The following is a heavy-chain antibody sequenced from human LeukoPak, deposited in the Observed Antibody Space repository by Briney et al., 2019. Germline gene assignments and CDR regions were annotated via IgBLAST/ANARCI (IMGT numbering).Heavy chain of an antibody. CDR2: INPNSGGT. J-gene: IGHJ6*02. V-gene: IGHV1-2*02. D-gene: IGHD3-9*01. Sequence: GASVKVSCKASGYTFTGYYMHWVRQAPGQGLEWMGWINPNSGGTNYAQKFQGRVTMTRDTSISTAYMELRSLRSDDTAVYYCARDVGPGDWLLLTTYYYYGMDVWGQGTTVTVSS. CDR1: GYTFTGYY. CDR3: ARDVGPGDWLLLTTYYYYGMDV.